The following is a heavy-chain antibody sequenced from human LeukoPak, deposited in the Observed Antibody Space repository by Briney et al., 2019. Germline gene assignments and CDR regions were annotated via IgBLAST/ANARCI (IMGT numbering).Heavy chain of an antibody. CDR2: INSDGSST. Sequence: GGSLRLSCAASGFTFSSYWMHWVRQAPGKGLVWVSRINSDGSSTSYADSVKGRFTVSRDNSKNTLYLQMNSLRAEDTAVYYCAKHLEYSSSGVAYWGQGTLVTVSS. D-gene: IGHD6-6*01. CDR1: GFTFSSYW. CDR3: AKHLEYSSSGVAY. J-gene: IGHJ4*02. V-gene: IGHV3-74*01.